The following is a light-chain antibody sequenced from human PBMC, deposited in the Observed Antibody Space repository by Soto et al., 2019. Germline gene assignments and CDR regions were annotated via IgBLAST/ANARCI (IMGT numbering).Light chain of an antibody. CDR1: SSNIGTYT. V-gene: IGLV1-44*01. Sequence: QLVLTQPPSASATPGQRVTISCSGSSSNIGTYTVNWYQQVPGTAPKLLIYSNNQRPSGVPDRFSGSKSGTSASLAISGLQSEDEADYYCAAWDASLNGVIFGGGTKLTVL. CDR3: AAWDASLNGVI. J-gene: IGLJ2*01. CDR2: SNN.